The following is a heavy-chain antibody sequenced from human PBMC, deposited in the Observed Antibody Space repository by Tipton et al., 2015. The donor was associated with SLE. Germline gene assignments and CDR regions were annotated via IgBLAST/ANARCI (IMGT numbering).Heavy chain of an antibody. V-gene: IGHV1-69*04. J-gene: IGHJ4*02. CDR2: IIPILGIA. D-gene: IGHD2-15*01. Sequence: QSGPEVKKPGASVKVSCKASGYTFTSYGISWVRQAPGQGLEWMGRIIPILGIANYAQKFQGRVTITADKSTSTAYMELSSLRSDDTAVYYCATHRRWSSPLDYWGQGTLVTVSS. CDR3: ATHRRWSSPLDY. CDR1: GYTFTSYG.